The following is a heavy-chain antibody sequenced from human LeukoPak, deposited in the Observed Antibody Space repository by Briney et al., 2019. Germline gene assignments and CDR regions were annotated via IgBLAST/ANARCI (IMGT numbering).Heavy chain of an antibody. CDR3: ARRCISISCFYY. D-gene: IGHD2-2*01. V-gene: IGHV4-39*01. J-gene: IGHJ4*02. Sequence: PSETLSLTCTVSGGSISSSSYYWGWIRQPPGKGLEWIGSIYYSGSTYYNPSLKSRVTISVDTSKNQFSLKLSSVTAANTAVYYCARRCISISCFYYWGRGTVVTVSA. CDR2: IYYSGST. CDR1: GGSISSSSYY.